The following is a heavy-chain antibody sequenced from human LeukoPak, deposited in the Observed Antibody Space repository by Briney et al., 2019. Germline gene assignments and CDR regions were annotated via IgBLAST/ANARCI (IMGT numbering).Heavy chain of an antibody. V-gene: IGHV4-30-4*08. CDR3: ARDPAYGGNPGFDY. Sequence: SETLSLTCTVSGGSISIGDYYWSWIRQPPGKGLEWIGYIYYSGSTYYNPSLKSRVTISVDTSKNQFSLKLSSVTAADAAVYYCARDPAYGGNPGFDYWGQGTLVTVSS. CDR2: IYYSGST. J-gene: IGHJ4*02. D-gene: IGHD4-23*01. CDR1: GGSISIGDYY.